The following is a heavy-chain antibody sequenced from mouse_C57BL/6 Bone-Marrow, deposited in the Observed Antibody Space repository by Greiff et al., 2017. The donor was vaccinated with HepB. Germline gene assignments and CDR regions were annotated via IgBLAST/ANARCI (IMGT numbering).Heavy chain of an antibody. V-gene: IGHV5-16*01. D-gene: IGHD4-1*01. CDR2: INYDGSST. J-gene: IGHJ4*01. CDR1: GFTFSDYY. CDR3: ARVSNWGYAMDY. Sequence: EVQLVESEGGLVQPGSSMKLSCTASGFTFSDYYMAWVRQVSEKGLEWVANINYDGSSTYYLDSLKSRFIISRDNAKNILYLQMSSLKSEDTATYYCARVSNWGYAMDYWGQGTSVTVSS.